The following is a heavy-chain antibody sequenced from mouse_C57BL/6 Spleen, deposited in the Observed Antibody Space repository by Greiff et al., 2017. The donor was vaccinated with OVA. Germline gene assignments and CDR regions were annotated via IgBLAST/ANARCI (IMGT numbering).Heavy chain of an antibody. J-gene: IGHJ4*01. CDR3: ASAYYYGSSSDAMDY. CDR2: INPNNGGT. D-gene: IGHD1-1*01. CDR1: GYTFTDYY. V-gene: IGHV1-26*01. Sequence: EVKLQQSGPELVRPGASVKISCKASGYTFTDYYMNWVKQSHGKSLEWIGDINPNNGGTSYNQKFKGKATLTVDKSSSTAYMELRSLTSEDSAVYYCASAYYYGSSSDAMDYWGQGTSVTVSS.